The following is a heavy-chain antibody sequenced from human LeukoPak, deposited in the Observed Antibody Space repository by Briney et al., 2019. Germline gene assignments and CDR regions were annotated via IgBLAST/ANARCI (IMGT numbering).Heavy chain of an antibody. J-gene: IGHJ4*02. CDR2: IKEDGSEK. CDR3: AEDQRWESPHYLDS. CDR1: GLNFSSRW. V-gene: IGHV3-7*03. D-gene: IGHD1-26*01. Sequence: GGSLRLSCAASGLNFSSRWMNWVRQAPGQGLEWVASIKEDGSEKHYVDSVKGRFTISRDNSKNTLYVQTNSLRDEDTAVYYCAEDQRWESPHYLDSWGQGTLVTVSS.